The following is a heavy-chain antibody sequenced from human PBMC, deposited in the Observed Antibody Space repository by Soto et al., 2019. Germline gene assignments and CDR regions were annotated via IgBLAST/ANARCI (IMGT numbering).Heavy chain of an antibody. Sequence: QLQLQESGSGLVKPSQTLSLTCAVSGGSISSGGYSWSWIRQPPGKGLEWIGYIYHSGSTYYNPSLKSRVTISVDRSKNQFSLKLSSVTAADTAVYYCAREVVGYCSGGSCYGGADWFDPWGQGTLVTVSS. J-gene: IGHJ5*02. D-gene: IGHD2-15*01. CDR2: IYHSGST. CDR3: AREVVGYCSGGSCYGGADWFDP. CDR1: GGSISSGGYS. V-gene: IGHV4-30-2*01.